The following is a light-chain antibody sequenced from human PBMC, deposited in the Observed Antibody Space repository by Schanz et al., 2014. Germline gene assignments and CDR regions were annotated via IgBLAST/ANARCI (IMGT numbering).Light chain of an antibody. V-gene: IGLV2-11*01. CDR2: DVN. CDR1: SSDVGGYNY. CDR3: CSYAGSSTWV. Sequence: QSALTQPRSVSGSPGQSVTISCTGTSSDVGGYNYVSWYQQHPGKAPKLMIYDVNNRPSGVSNRFSGSKSGNTASLTVSGLQAEDEADYYCCSYAGSSTWVFGGGTKLTVL. J-gene: IGLJ3*02.